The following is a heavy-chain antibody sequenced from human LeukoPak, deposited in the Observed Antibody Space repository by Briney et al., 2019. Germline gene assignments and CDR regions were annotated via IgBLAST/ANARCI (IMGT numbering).Heavy chain of an antibody. Sequence: SETLSLTCTVSGGSISSYYWSWIRQPPGKGLEWIGEINHSGSTNYNPSLKSRVTISVDTSKNQFSLKLSSVTAADTAVYYCAREGIAAHFDYWGQGTLVTVSS. J-gene: IGHJ4*02. V-gene: IGHV4-34*01. D-gene: IGHD6-13*01. CDR1: GGSISSYY. CDR2: INHSGST. CDR3: AREGIAAHFDY.